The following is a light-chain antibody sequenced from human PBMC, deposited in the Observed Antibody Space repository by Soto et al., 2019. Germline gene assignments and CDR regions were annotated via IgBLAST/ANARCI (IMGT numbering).Light chain of an antibody. CDR2: DVS. CDR3: SSYTSSSTPYV. CDR1: SSDVGDYHY. J-gene: IGLJ1*01. V-gene: IGLV2-14*03. Sequence: QSALTQPASVSGSPGQSITISCTGTSSDVGDYHYVYWYQQHPGKAPKLMIYDVSNRPSGVSNRFSGSKSGNTASLTISGLQAEDEADYFCSSYTSSSTPYVFGTGTKLTVL.